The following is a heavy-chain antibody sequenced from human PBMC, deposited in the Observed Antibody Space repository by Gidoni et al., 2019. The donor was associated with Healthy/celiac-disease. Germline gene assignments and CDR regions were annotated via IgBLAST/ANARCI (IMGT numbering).Heavy chain of an antibody. CDR1: GGAISSGDYY. J-gene: IGHJ3*02. CDR2: IYYRGST. Sequence: QVQLQESGPGLVKPSQTLSLTCTVSGGAISSGDYYWSWIRQPPGKGLEWLGYIYYRGSTYYNPSLKSRVTISVDTSKNPFSLKLSSVTAADTAVYYCASWYSSSAQGAFDIWGQGTMVTVSS. V-gene: IGHV4-30-4*01. CDR3: ASWYSSSAQGAFDI. D-gene: IGHD6-6*01.